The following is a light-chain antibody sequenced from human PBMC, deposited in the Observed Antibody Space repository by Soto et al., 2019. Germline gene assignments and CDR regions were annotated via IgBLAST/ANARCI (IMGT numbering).Light chain of an antibody. CDR2: SNN. CDR3: AAWDDSLNGVV. CDR1: RFNIGRNT. J-gene: IGLJ2*01. Sequence: QSVLTQPPSASGTPGQRVTISYSGSRFNIGRNTVNWYQQLPGSAPKLLIYSNNQRPSGVPDLFSGSRSGTSASLAISGLQSEDEADYYCAAWDDSLNGVVFGGGTKLTVL. V-gene: IGLV1-44*01.